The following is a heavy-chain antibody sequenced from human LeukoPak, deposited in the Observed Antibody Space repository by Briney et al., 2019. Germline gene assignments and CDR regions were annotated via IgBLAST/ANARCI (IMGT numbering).Heavy chain of an antibody. CDR1: GFTFSSYG. Sequence: AGRSLRLSCAASGFTFSSYGMHWVRQAPGKGLEWVAVISYDGSNKYYADSVKGRFTISRDNSKNTLYLQMNSLRAEDTAVYYCARDSSSWNWFDPWGQGTLVTVSS. CDR2: ISYDGSNK. CDR3: ARDSSSWNWFDP. D-gene: IGHD6-13*01. V-gene: IGHV3-30*03. J-gene: IGHJ5*02.